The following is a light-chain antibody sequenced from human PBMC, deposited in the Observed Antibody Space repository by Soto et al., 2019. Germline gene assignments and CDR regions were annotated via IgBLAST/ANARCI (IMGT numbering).Light chain of an antibody. CDR2: EVN. V-gene: IGLV2-18*02. CDR3: SSYTSISTAV. CDR1: SSDVGSYNR. J-gene: IGLJ1*01. Sequence: QSALTQPPSVSGSPGQSVTISCTGTSSDVGSYNRLSWYQQPPGTAPKLIMYEVNTRPSGVPDRFSGSKSGSTASLTISGLQAEDEADYYCSSYTSISTAVFGTGTKLTVL.